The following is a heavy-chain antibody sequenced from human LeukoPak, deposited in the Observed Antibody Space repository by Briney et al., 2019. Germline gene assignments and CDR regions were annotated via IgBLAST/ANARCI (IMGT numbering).Heavy chain of an antibody. Sequence: PGGSLRLSCAASGFTFSSYAMHWVGQAPGKGLEWVAVISYDGSNKYYADSVKGRFTISRDNSKDTLYLQMNSLRAEDTAVYYCATLLSPHQRNDAFDIWGQGTMVTVSS. D-gene: IGHD2-15*01. CDR2: ISYDGSNK. CDR1: GFTFSSYA. CDR3: ATLLSPHQRNDAFDI. J-gene: IGHJ3*02. V-gene: IGHV3-30-3*01.